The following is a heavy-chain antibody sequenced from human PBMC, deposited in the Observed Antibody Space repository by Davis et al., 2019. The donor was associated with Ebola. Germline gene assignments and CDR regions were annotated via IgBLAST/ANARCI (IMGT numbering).Heavy chain of an antibody. Sequence: ASVKVSCKASGGTFSSYAISWVRQAPGQGLEWMGWISAYNGNTIYAQKFQGRVTMTEDTSTDTAYMELSSLRSEDTAVYYCAREDVVPAAMGWFDPWGQGTLVTVSS. CDR3: AREDVVPAAMGWFDP. CDR1: GGTFSSYA. V-gene: IGHV1-18*01. CDR2: ISAYNGNT. D-gene: IGHD2-2*01. J-gene: IGHJ5*02.